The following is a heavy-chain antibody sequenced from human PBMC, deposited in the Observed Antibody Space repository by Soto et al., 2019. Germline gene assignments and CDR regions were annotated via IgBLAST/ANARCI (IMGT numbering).Heavy chain of an antibody. V-gene: IGHV1-58*01. CDR2: IVVGSGNT. CDR1: GFTFTSSA. J-gene: IGHJ3*02. CDR3: AADYSVTFGGVIVIGFDAFDI. Sequence: ASVKVSCKASGFTFTSSAVQWVRQARGQRLEWIGWIVVGSGNTNYAQKFQERVTITRDMSTSTAYMEPSSLRSEDTAVYYCAADYSVTFGGVIVIGFDAFDIWGQGTMVTVSS. D-gene: IGHD3-16*02.